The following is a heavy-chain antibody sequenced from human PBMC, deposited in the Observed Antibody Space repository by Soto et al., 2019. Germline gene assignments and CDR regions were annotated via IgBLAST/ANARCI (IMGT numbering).Heavy chain of an antibody. CDR3: ARDDDLGYRYGYQTRYIDY. V-gene: IGHV1-18*04. Sequence: ASVKVSCKASGYTFTSYGISWVRQAPGQGLEWMGWISAYNGNTNYAQKLQGRVTMTTDTSTSTAYMELRSLRSDDTAVYYCARDDDLGYRYGYQTRYIDYWGQGTLVTVSS. D-gene: IGHD5-18*01. J-gene: IGHJ4*02. CDR2: ISAYNGNT. CDR1: GYTFTSYG.